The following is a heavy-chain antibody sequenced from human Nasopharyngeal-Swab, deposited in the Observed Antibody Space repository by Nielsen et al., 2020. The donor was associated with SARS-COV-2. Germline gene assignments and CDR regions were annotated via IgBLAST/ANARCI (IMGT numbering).Heavy chain of an antibody. Sequence: LRLSCTVSGGSISSGGYYWSWIRQHPGKGLEWIGYIYYSGSTYYNPSLKSRVTISVDTSKNQFSLKLSSVTAADTAVYYCAREGDFSLFDYWGQGTLVTVSS. CDR1: GGSISSGGYY. J-gene: IGHJ4*02. V-gene: IGHV4-31*03. D-gene: IGHD3-16*01. CDR2: IYYSGST. CDR3: AREGDFSLFDY.